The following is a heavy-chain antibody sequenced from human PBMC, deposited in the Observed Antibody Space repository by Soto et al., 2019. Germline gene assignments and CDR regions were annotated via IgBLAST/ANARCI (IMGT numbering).Heavy chain of an antibody. V-gene: IGHV4-34*01. D-gene: IGHD4-17*01. Sequence: SETCLTCAVYGGSFSGYYWSWIRQPPGKGLEWIGEINHSGSTNYNPSLKSRVTISVDTSKNQFSLKLSSVTAADTAVYYCARVRRRPITTVVTYFDYWGQGTLVTVSS. CDR2: INHSGST. J-gene: IGHJ4*02. CDR3: ARVRRRPITTVVTYFDY. CDR1: GGSFSGYY.